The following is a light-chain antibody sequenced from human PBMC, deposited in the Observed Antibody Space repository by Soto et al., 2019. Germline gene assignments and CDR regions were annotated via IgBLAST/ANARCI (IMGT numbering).Light chain of an antibody. CDR1: QDINIY. CDR3: QQYDILPIT. V-gene: IGKV1-33*01. Sequence: DIQMYQSPSSLFASVGDRVTITCQATQDINIYLNWYQQKPGKAPNRLIYDASNLEIGVPSRFSGSGSGTHFTFTISSLQTEDIGTYYCQQYDILPITFGRGTRLENK. CDR2: DAS. J-gene: IGKJ5*01.